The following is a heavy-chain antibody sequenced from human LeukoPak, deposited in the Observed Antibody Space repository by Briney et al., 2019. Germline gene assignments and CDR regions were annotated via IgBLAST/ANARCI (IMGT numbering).Heavy chain of an antibody. CDR1: GYTFTCYY. CDR3: ARAREVGATWPLDY. J-gene: IGHJ4*02. D-gene: IGHD1-26*01. CDR2: INPNSGGT. V-gene: IGHV1-2*02. Sequence: ASVKVSCKASGYTFTCYYMHWVRQAPGQGLEWMGWINPNSGGTNYAQKFQGRVTMTRDTSISTAYMELSSLRSEDTAVYYCARAREVGATWPLDYWGQGTLVTVSS.